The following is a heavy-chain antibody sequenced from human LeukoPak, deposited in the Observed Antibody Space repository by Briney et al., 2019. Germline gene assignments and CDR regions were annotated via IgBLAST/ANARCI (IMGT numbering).Heavy chain of an antibody. J-gene: IGHJ6*02. CDR3: AKQSYGDYRVRYYGMDV. V-gene: IGHV3-30*02. Sequence: GGSLRLSCAASGFTFSSYGMHWVRQASGKGLEWVAVIWYDGSNKYYADSVKGRFTISRDNSKNTLYLQMNSLRAEDTAVYYCAKQSYGDYRVRYYGMDVWGQGTTVTVSS. D-gene: IGHD4-17*01. CDR1: GFTFSSYG. CDR2: IWYDGSNK.